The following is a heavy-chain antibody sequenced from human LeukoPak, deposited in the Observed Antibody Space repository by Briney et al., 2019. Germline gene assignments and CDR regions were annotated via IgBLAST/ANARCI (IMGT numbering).Heavy chain of an antibody. Sequence: GSLRLSCAASGFIFSSYAMSWVRQPPGKGLEWIGEIHHSGRATYNPSLKSRVTISVDKSKNQFSLILTSVAAADTAVYYCARNGYYSMDSWGQGILVTVSS. CDR3: ARNGYYSMDS. CDR1: GFIFSSYA. V-gene: IGHV4-4*02. CDR2: IHHSGRA. J-gene: IGHJ4*02. D-gene: IGHD3-22*01.